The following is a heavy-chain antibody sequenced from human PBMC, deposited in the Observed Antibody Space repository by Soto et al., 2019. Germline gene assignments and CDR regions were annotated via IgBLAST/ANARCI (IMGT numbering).Heavy chain of an antibody. J-gene: IGHJ4*02. Sequence: SETLSLTCTVSGGSISSYYWSWIRQPPGKGLEWIGYIYYSGSTNYNPSLKSRVTISVDTSKNQFSLKLSSVTAADTAVYYCARTGGGWNYRDYLDYWGQGTLVTVSS. CDR1: GGSISSYY. V-gene: IGHV4-59*01. CDR2: IYYSGST. CDR3: ARTGGGWNYRDYLDY. D-gene: IGHD1-7*01.